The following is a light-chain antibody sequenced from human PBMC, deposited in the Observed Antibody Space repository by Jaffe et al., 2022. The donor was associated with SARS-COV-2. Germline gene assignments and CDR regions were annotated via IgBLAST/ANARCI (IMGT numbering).Light chain of an antibody. J-gene: IGKJ2*03. CDR1: QGIRTD. V-gene: IGKV1-6*01. CDR2: GAS. Sequence: IQMTQSPSSLSVSVGDRVTITCRASQGIRTDLSWYQQRPGKVPRLLIYGASTLYRGVPSRFSGTGSGTDFTLTISSLQPEDFGTYYCLQDYNYPYSFGQGTKLEI. CDR3: LQDYNYPYS.